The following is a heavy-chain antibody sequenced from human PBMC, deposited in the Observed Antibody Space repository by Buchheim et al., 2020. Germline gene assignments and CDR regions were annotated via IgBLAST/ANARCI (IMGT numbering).Heavy chain of an antibody. V-gene: IGHV4-34*01. D-gene: IGHD2-15*01. Sequence: QVQLQQWGAGLLKPSETLSLTCAVYGGSFSGYYWSWIRQPPGKGLEWIGEINHSGSTNYNPSLKSRVTISVDTSKNQLSLKLSSVTAAATAVYYCARGRHVTRDCSGGSCYSRSYYYYGMDVWGQGTT. CDR3: ARGRHVTRDCSGGSCYSRSYYYYGMDV. J-gene: IGHJ6*02. CDR1: GGSFSGYY. CDR2: INHSGST.